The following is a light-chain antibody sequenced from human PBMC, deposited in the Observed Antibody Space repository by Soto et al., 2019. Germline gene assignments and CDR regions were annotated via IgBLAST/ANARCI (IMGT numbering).Light chain of an antibody. J-gene: IGKJ1*01. CDR3: QQSYSTPRT. V-gene: IGKV1-39*01. Sequence: DIQMTQSPSSLSASVGDRVTITCRASQSISSYLNWYQQKPGKAPKLLIYAASSLQSGVPSRFRGSESGTDFTLTISSPQPEDFATYYCQQSYSTPRTFGQGTKVEIK. CDR2: AAS. CDR1: QSISSY.